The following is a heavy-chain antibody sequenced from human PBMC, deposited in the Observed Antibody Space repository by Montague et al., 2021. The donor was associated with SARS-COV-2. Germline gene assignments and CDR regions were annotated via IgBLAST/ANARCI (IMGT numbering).Heavy chain of an antibody. CDR2: INHRGTS. J-gene: IGHJ4*02. CDR3: ARGRQHFNMIVVVMTGGEYYFDY. D-gene: IGHD3-22*01. CDR1: GGSFSDYF. V-gene: IGHV4-34*01. Sequence: SETLSLTCAVYGGSFSDYFWTWIRQPPGKGLEWIGEINHRGTSNHNPSLKSRVSISVDTSKNQFYLYLGSVTAADTAVYYCARGRQHFNMIVVVMTGGEYYFDYWGQGTLVTVSS.